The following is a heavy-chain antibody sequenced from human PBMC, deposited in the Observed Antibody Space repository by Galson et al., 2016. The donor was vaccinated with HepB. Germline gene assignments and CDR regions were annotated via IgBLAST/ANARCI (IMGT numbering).Heavy chain of an antibody. D-gene: IGHD3-10*01. V-gene: IGHV3-74*01. Sequence: SLRLSCAGFGLTLRTFWMHWVRQVPGKGLVWVSRVNEDASTINYADSVRGRFTISRDNTENKLYLQMNSLRPEDSALYYCARDFGGPSDYWGQGILVTVSS. J-gene: IGHJ4*02. CDR3: ARDFGGPSDY. CDR1: GLTLRTFW. CDR2: VNEDASTI.